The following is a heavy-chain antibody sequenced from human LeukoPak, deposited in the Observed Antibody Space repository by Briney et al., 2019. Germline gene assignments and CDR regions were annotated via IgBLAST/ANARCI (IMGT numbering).Heavy chain of an antibody. CDR1: GYTFTSYA. J-gene: IGHJ5*02. D-gene: IGHD2-2*01. CDR2: INTNTGNP. Sequence: ASVKVSCKASGYTFTSYAMNWVRQAPGQGLEWMGWINTNTGNPTYAQGFTGRFVFSLDTSVSTAYLQISSLKAEDTAVYYCASINSSTSCCPFDPWGQGTLVTVSS. CDR3: ASINSSTSCCPFDP. V-gene: IGHV7-4-1*02.